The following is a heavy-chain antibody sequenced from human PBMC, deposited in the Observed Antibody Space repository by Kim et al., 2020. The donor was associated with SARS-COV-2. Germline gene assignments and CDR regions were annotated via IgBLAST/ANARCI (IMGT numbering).Heavy chain of an antibody. Sequence: GGSLRLSCTTSGFTFGDYAMSWVRQAPGKGLEWIGFIRSKGFGETIEYAASVKGRFIISRDDSKSIAYLQMNSLGTEDTGVYYCSRLPAILGVIGFEYWGQGALVTVSS. D-gene: IGHD3-3*01. CDR3: SRLPAILGVIGFEY. V-gene: IGHV3-49*04. J-gene: IGHJ4*02. CDR1: GFTFGDYA. CDR2: IRSKGFGETI.